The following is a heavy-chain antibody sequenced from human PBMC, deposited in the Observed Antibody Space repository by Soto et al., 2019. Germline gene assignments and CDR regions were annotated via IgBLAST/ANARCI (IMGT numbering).Heavy chain of an antibody. CDR2: IWYDGSNK. D-gene: IGHD1-20*01. CDR3: ARDFRYIAFDI. CDR1: GFTFSSYG. V-gene: IGHV3-33*01. Sequence: GGSLRLSCAASGFTFSSYGMHWVRQAPGKGLERVAVIWYDGSNKYYADSVKGRFTISRDNSKNTLYLKMNSLIAEDTAVYYCARDFRYIAFDIWGQGTMVTVSS. J-gene: IGHJ3*02.